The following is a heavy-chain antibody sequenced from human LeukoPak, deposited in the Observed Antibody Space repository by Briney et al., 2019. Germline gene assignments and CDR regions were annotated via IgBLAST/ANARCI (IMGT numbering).Heavy chain of an antibody. J-gene: IGHJ4*02. CDR1: GFTFSSYA. CDR2: ISGSGVST. Sequence: GGSLRLSCAASGFTFSSYAMSWVRQAPGKGLEWVSAISGSGVSTYYADSLKGRFTISRANSKNTLYLQMNSLRAEDTALYYCTKSPFSGSYRFEDWGQGTLVTVSS. V-gene: IGHV3-23*01. CDR3: TKSPFSGSYRFED. D-gene: IGHD1-26*01.